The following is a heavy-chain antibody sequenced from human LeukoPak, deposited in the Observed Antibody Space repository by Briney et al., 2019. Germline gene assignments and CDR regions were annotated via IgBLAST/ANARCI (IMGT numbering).Heavy chain of an antibody. Sequence: PGGSLRLSCAGSGFFFSGYWMTWVRQAPGKGLEWVANINQDGGKKYYADSVKGRFTISRDDAKSSLYLQMNSLRVEDTAIYYCARGRYFDWLFDYWGQGTLVTVSS. V-gene: IGHV3-7*03. D-gene: IGHD3-9*01. CDR3: ARGRYFDWLFDY. CDR2: INQDGGKK. J-gene: IGHJ4*02. CDR1: GFFFSGYW.